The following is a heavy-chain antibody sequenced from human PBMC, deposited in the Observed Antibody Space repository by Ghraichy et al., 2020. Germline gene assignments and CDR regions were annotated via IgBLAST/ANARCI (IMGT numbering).Heavy chain of an antibody. D-gene: IGHD3-10*01. V-gene: IGHV4-34*01. J-gene: IGHJ3*02. Sequence: SQTLSLTCAVYGGSFTDYCWTWIRQPPGKGLEWIGEIDHSGSTNYDPSLQSRVTISVDTSKNQFSLKLNSVTAADTAVYYCARGGGSTRSYYYASRNSYHALDIWGQGTMFTVSS. CDR1: GGSFTDYC. CDR2: IDHSGST. CDR3: ARGGGSTRSYYYASRNSYHALDI.